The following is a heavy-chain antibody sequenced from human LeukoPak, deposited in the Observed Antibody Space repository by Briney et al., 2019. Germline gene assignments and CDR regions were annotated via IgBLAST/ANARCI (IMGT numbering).Heavy chain of an antibody. V-gene: IGHV3-13*01. CDR3: ARVYYDILTGYLGAFDI. CDR2: IGTAGDT. D-gene: IGHD3-9*01. CDR1: GFTFSSYD. J-gene: IGHJ3*02. Sequence: GGSLRLSCAASGFTFSSYDMHWVRQATGKGLEWVSAIGTAGDTYYPGSVKGRFTISRENAKNSLYLQMNSLRAGDTAVYYCARVYYDILTGYLGAFDIWGQGTMVTVSS.